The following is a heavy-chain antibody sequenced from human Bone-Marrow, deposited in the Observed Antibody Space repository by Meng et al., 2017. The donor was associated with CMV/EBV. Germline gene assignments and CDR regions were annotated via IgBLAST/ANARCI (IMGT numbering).Heavy chain of an antibody. Sequence: GGSLRLSCAASGFTFSSYSMNWVRQAPGKGLEWVSSISSSSSYIYYADSVKGRFTISRDNAKNSLYLQMNSLRAEDTAVYYCARVEFYAYVWGSYPYWGQGTLVTVSS. D-gene: IGHD3-16*01. CDR2: ISSSSSYI. CDR3: ARVEFYAYVWGSYPY. J-gene: IGHJ4*02. CDR1: GFTFSSYS. V-gene: IGHV3-21*01.